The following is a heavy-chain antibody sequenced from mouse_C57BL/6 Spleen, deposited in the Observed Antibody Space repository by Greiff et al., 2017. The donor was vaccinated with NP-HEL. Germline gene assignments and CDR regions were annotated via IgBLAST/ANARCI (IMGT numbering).Heavy chain of an antibody. Sequence: QVQLKQSGPGLVQPSQSLSITCTVSGFSLTSYGVHWVRQSPGKGLEWLGVIWSGGRTDYNAAFISRLCISKDNSKSQVFLKMNRLQADDTAIYYCARKDYLGAMDYWGQGTSVTVSS. CDR3: ARKDYLGAMDY. J-gene: IGHJ4*01. V-gene: IGHV2-2*01. D-gene: IGHD1-1*02. CDR2: IWSGGRT. CDR1: GFSLTSYG.